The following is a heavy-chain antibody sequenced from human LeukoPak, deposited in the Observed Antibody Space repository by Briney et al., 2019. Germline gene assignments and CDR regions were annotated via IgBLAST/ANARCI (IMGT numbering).Heavy chain of an antibody. J-gene: IGHJ4*02. CDR2: IYYSGST. V-gene: IGHV4-39*07. CDR1: GGSISSSSYY. CDR3: ANRRRDGYNLKVSYFDY. D-gene: IGHD5-24*01. Sequence: SETLSLTCTVSGGSISSSSYYWGWIRQPPGKGLEWIGSIYYSGSTYYNPSLKSRVTISVDTSKNQFSLKLSSVTAADTAVYYCANRRRDGYNLKVSYFDYWGQGTLVTVSS.